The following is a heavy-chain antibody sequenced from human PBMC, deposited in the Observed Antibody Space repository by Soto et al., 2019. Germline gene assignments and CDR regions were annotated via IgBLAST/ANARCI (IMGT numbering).Heavy chain of an antibody. V-gene: IGHV1-69*12. CDR2: IIPIFGTA. J-gene: IGHJ6*02. CDR3: ARAPLHSGHPHYYYYGMDV. CDR1: GGTFSSYA. Sequence: QVQLVQSGAEVKKPGSSVKVSCKASGGTFSSYAISWVRQAPGQGLEWMGGIIPIFGTANYAQKFQGRVAITADESTSTAYMELSSLRSEDTAVYYCARAPLHSGHPHYYYYGMDVWGQGTTVTVSS. D-gene: IGHD5-12*01.